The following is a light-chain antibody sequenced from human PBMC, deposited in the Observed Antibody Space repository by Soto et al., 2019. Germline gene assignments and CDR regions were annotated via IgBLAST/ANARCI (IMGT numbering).Light chain of an antibody. CDR3: QHLDSYST. CDR1: QGISSY. J-gene: IGKJ5*01. Sequence: DIQLTQSPSFLSASVGDRVTITCRASQGISSYFAWYQQKPGKAPKLLIYAASTLQSGVPSRFSGSGSWTEFTLTISSLQPEDFATYYCQHLDSYSTFGQGTRLEIK. CDR2: AAS. V-gene: IGKV1-9*01.